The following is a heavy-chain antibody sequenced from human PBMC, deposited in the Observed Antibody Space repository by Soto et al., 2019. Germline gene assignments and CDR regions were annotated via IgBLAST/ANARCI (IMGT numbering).Heavy chain of an antibody. V-gene: IGHV3-21*01. CDR3: ARAIYSNSWYYYYYGMDV. D-gene: IGHD6-13*01. J-gene: IGHJ6*02. Sequence: PGGSLRLSCAASGFTFSSYSMNWVRQAPGEGLEWVSSISSSSSYIYYADSVKGRFTISRDNAKNSLYLQMNSLRAEDTAVYYCARAIYSNSWYYYYYGMDVWGQGTTVTVSS. CDR1: GFTFSSYS. CDR2: ISSSSSYI.